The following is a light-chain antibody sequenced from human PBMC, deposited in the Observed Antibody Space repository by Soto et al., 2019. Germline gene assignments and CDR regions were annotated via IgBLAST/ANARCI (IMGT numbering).Light chain of an antibody. Sequence: QAVVTQPPSVSGAPGQRVTISCTGSSSNIGAGYDVHWYQQLPGTAPKLLIYGNSNRPSGVPDRFSGSKSGTSASLAITGLQAEDEADYYCQSYDSSHGVFGGGTKLTVL. CDR2: GNS. V-gene: IGLV1-40*01. CDR3: QSYDSSHGV. J-gene: IGLJ3*02. CDR1: SSNIGAGYD.